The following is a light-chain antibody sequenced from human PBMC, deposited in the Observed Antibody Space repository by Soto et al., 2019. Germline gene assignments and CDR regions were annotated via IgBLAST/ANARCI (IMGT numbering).Light chain of an antibody. Sequence: DIQLTQAPSFLSASVGDRVTSTCRASQGIRSYLAWYQQKPGKAPKLLIYAASTLQSGVPSRFSGSRSGTEFTLTISSLQPEDFATYYCQQHNSYPLTFGGGTKVEIK. CDR3: QQHNSYPLT. CDR1: QGIRSY. J-gene: IGKJ4*01. V-gene: IGKV1-9*01. CDR2: AAS.